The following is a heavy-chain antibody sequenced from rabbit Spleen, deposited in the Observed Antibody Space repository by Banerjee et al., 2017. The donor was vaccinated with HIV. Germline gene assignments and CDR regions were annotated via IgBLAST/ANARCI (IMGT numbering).Heavy chain of an antibody. CDR3: ARDAAGREDFNL. Sequence: QEQLVESGGDLVKPGASLTLTCKASGLDFSISYWMCWVRQAPGKGLEWIACIDVIKSGSTYYASWAKGRFTISKASSTTVTLQMTSLTAADTATYFCARDAAGREDFNLWGPGTLVTVS. CDR2: IDVIKSGST. D-gene: IGHD4-2*01. CDR1: GLDFSISYW. V-gene: IGHV1S45*01. J-gene: IGHJ4*01.